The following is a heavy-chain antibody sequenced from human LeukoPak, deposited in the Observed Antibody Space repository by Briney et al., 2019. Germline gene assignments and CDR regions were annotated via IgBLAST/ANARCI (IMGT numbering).Heavy chain of an antibody. CDR2: IYSSGNI. V-gene: IGHV4-59*08. Sequence: PSETLSLTCSVSGVSISGHYWSWIRQPPGKGLEWIGNIYSSGNINYNPSLKSRVTISVGTSKNQFSLKLSSVTAADTAVYYCARLRFLEWLFPWFDPWGQGTLVTVSS. D-gene: IGHD3-3*01. CDR3: ARLRFLEWLFPWFDP. CDR1: GVSISGHY. J-gene: IGHJ5*02.